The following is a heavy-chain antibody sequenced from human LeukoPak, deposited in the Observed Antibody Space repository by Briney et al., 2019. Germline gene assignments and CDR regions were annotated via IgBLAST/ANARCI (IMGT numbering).Heavy chain of an antibody. Sequence: GTLRRSAAASAFTFSNNCMHRHRPGPGHGRVWVSRTNSDGINTSYADSVKGRVTISRDNDKNTLNLQMNSLRAEDTAVYYCARDLGQYYDTSDNWFDPGARGPWSPSPQ. J-gene: IGHJ5*02. V-gene: IGHV3-74*01. CDR3: ARDLGQYYDTSDNWFDP. CDR2: TNSDGINT. D-gene: IGHD3-22*01. CDR1: AFTFSNNC.